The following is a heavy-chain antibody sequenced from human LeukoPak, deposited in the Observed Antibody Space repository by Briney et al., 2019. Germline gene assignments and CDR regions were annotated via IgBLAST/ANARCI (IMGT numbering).Heavy chain of an antibody. CDR3: ILIRTGEHQYGMDV. V-gene: IGHV3-13*01. J-gene: IGHJ6*02. D-gene: IGHD7-27*01. CDR1: GFTFSSYD. Sequence: GGSLRLSCTASGFTFSSYDMHWVRQATGKGLEWVSAIDTVGNTYYADSVKGRFTISRENAWNSLFLQMNSLRDGDTAVYYCILIRTGEHQYGMDVWGQGTTVTVSS. CDR2: IDTVGNT.